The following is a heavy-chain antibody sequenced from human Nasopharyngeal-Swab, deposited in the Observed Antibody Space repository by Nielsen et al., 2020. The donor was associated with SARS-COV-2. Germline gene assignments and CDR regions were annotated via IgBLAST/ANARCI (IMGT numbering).Heavy chain of an antibody. Sequence: GETLQISCAASGFTFSSYAMSWVRQAPGEGLEWVSAISGSGGSTYYADSVKGRFTISRDNSKNTLYLQMNSLRAEDTAVYYCAKGGSAEWLAFSYYGMDVWGQGTTVTVSS. CDR1: GFTFSSYA. V-gene: IGHV3-23*01. CDR2: ISGSGGST. J-gene: IGHJ6*02. D-gene: IGHD6-19*01. CDR3: AKGGSAEWLAFSYYGMDV.